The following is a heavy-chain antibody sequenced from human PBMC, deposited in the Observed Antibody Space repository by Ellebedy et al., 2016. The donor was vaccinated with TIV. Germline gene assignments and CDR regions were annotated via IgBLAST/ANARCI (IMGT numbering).Heavy chain of an antibody. CDR2: IIPIFGTA. CDR3: ARGDWNYLGHHPREEYYYGMDV. J-gene: IGHJ6*02. Sequence: SVKVSXKASGGTFSSYAISWVRQAPGQGLEWMGGIIPIFGTANYAQKFQGRVTITADKSTSTAYMELSSLRSEDTAVYYCARGDWNYLGHHPREEYYYGMDVWGQGTTVTVSS. CDR1: GGTFSSYA. D-gene: IGHD1-7*01. V-gene: IGHV1-69*06.